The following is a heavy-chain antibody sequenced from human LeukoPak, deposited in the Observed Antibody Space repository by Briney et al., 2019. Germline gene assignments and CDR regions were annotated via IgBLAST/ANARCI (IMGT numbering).Heavy chain of an antibody. CDR2: IIPIFGTA. V-gene: IGHV1-69*05. D-gene: IGHD4-17*01. CDR1: GGTFSSYA. J-gene: IGHJ4*02. Sequence: SVKVPCKASGGTFSSYAISWVRQAPGQGLEWMGRIIPIFGTANYAQKFQGRVTITTDESTSTAYMELSSLRSEDTAVYYCAGGGYGDYADYWGQGTLVTVSS. CDR3: AGGGYGDYADY.